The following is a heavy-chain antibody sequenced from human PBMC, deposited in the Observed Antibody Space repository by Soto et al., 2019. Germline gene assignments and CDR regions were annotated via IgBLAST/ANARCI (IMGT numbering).Heavy chain of an antibody. V-gene: IGHV4-34*01. D-gene: IGHD1-1*01. CDR1: GGSVSSGSYY. CDR2: MSHSGGT. CDR3: AGVERGTATTVVDAFDI. Sequence: QVQLQQWGAGLLKPSETLSLTCAVYGGSVSSGSYYWSWIRQPPGKGLEWIGEMSHSGGTHFNPSLKSRGPISGDTAKNQFSLKMSFVTAADTALYYCAGVERGTATTVVDAFDIWGPGTMVTVSS. J-gene: IGHJ3*02.